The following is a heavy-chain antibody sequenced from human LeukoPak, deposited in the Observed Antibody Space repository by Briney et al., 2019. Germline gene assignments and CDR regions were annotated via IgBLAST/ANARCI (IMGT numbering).Heavy chain of an antibody. CDR3: AGGNDFWSGT. V-gene: IGHV3-23*01. Sequence: GASLRLSCAASGITFSSYAMSWVRQAPGKGLEWVSAISGSGGSTYYADFVKGRFTISRDNSKNTLYLQMNSLRAEDTAVYYCAGGNDFWSGTWGQGRLVTVYS. CDR1: GITFSSYA. J-gene: IGHJ5*02. D-gene: IGHD3-3*01. CDR2: ISGSGGST.